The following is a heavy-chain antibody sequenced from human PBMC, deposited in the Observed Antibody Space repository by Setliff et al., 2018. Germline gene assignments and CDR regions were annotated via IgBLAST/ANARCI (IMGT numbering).Heavy chain of an antibody. CDR2: ISSGSTYK. D-gene: IGHD3-9*01. CDR1: GFTFSSDP. CDR3: ARDRSFDWIEPTYYYNHGMDI. V-gene: IGHV3-21*01. J-gene: IGHJ6*02. Sequence: ETLSLSCAASGFTFSSDPMNWVRQAPGKGLEWVSSISSGSTYKNYADSVKGRFTISRDNAKNSLYLQMNSLRAEDTAVYYCARDRSFDWIEPTYYYNHGMDIWGQGTTVTVS.